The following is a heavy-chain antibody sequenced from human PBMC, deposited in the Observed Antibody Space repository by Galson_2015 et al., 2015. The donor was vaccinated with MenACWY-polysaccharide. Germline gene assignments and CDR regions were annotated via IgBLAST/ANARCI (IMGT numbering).Heavy chain of an antibody. CDR1: GFPFSDSW. CDR3: ARARSWSGFFAFDF. CDR2: IRQRGSEK. V-gene: IGHV3-7*01. D-gene: IGHD3-3*01. J-gene: IGHJ3*01. Sequence: RLYCAASGFPFSDSWMAWIRQAPGQGLGWVATIRQRGSEKYYVDSVEGRFTVSRDNAKNSLYLQMNSLRAEDTAVYYCARARSWSGFFAFDFWGQGTMVTVSS.